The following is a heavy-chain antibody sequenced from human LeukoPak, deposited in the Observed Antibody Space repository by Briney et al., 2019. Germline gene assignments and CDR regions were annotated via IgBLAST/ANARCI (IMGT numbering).Heavy chain of an antibody. CDR2: IKQDGSEK. CDR3: ASAPSSGYYFFDAFDI. CDR1: EFTISGYW. Sequence: PGGSLRLSCAASEFTISGYWMSWVRQAPGKGLEWVANIKQDGSEKFYVDSVKGRFTISRVNAKNSVFLQLNSLRAEDTAVYYCASAPSSGYYFFDAFDIWGQGTMVTVSS. D-gene: IGHD3-22*01. V-gene: IGHV3-7*05. J-gene: IGHJ3*02.